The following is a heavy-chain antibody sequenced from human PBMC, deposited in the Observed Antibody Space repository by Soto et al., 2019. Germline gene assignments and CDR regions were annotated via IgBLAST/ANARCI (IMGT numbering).Heavy chain of an antibody. CDR2: ISYDGSNK. CDR3: AKEGEWQNFDY. J-gene: IGHJ4*02. Sequence: GGSLRLSCAASGFTFSSYGMHWVRQAPGKGLEWVAVISYDGSNKYYADSVKGRFTISRDNSKNTLYLQMNSLRAEDTAVYYCAKEGEWQNFDYWGQGTLVTVSS. D-gene: IGHD3-10*01. CDR1: GFTFSSYG. V-gene: IGHV3-30*18.